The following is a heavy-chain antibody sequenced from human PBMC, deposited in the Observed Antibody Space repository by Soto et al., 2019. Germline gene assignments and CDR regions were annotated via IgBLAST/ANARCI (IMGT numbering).Heavy chain of an antibody. V-gene: IGHV3-30-3*01. D-gene: IGHD2-21*01. CDR1: GFTFSSYV. CDR3: ARVEEGRSDCDLGY. J-gene: IGHJ4*02. CDR2: ISRDGSNA. Sequence: QVQLVESGGGVVQPGRSLTLSCAASGFTFSSYVIHWVRQTPDKGLEWVAFISRDGSNAYYADSVKGRFTISRDNSKNTLYLEMDSLRPEDTAVYYCARVEEGRSDCDLGYWGQGTLVVVSS.